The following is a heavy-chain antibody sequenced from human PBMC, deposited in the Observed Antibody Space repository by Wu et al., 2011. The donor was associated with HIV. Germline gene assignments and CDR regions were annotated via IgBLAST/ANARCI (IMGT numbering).Heavy chain of an antibody. J-gene: IGHJ4*02. Sequence: GHSTIYAQRFQGRVTVTRDTSTSTVYMELSSLTSEDTAVYYCARDLVRIAASGTDYWGQGTLVTVSS. D-gene: IGHD6-13*01. CDR3: ARDLVRIAASGTDY. V-gene: IGHV1-46*01. CDR2: GHST.